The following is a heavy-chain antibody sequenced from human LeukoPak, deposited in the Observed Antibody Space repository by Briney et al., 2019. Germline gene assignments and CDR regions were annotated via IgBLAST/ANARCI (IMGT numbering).Heavy chain of an antibody. J-gene: IGHJ4*02. CDR3: ARVGRGDYVWGSYSFDY. CDR1: GDSISNSY. V-gene: IGHV4-59*01. D-gene: IGHD3-16*01. CDR2: ISYTGST. Sequence: PSETLSLTCTDSGDSISNSYWSWIRQPPGKGLEWIGYISYTGSTNYNPSLKSRVTISVDTSKNQFSLKLSSVTAADTAVYYCARVGRGDYVWGSYSFDYWGQGTLVTVSS.